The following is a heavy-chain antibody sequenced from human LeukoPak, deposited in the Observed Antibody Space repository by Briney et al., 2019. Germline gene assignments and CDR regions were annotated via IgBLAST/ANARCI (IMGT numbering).Heavy chain of an antibody. CDR3: ARDPKQWLIDY. CDR1: GFTFSSYA. CDR2: ISGSGGST. Sequence: GGSLRLSCAASGFTFSSYAMSWVRQAPGKGLEWVSAISGSGGSTYYADSVKGRFTISRDNSKNTRYLQMNSLRVEDTAVYYCARDPKQWLIDYWGQGTLVTVSS. V-gene: IGHV3-23*01. D-gene: IGHD6-19*01. J-gene: IGHJ4*02.